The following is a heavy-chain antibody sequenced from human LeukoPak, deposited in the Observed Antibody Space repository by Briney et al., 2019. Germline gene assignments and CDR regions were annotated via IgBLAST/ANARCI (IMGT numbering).Heavy chain of an antibody. J-gene: IGHJ4*02. CDR2: IYYSGST. Sequence: PSETLSLTCTVSGGSISSSSYYWGWIRQPPGKGLEWIGSIYYSGSTYYNPSLKSRVTISVDTSKNQFSLKLSSVTAADTAVYYCTTQYYYDSSGYVHFDYWGQGTLVTVSS. D-gene: IGHD3-22*01. CDR1: GGSISSSSYY. CDR3: TTQYYYDSSGYVHFDY. V-gene: IGHV4-39*01.